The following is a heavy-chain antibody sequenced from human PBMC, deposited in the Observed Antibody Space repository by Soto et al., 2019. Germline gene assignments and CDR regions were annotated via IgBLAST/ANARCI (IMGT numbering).Heavy chain of an antibody. Sequence: QITLKESGPTLVKPTQTLTLTCTFSGFSLSTSGVGVGWIRQPPGKALEWLALIYWDDDKRYSPSLKSRLTXXXXXXXXXXXXXXXXXXXXXXXXXXXXXXXXXXXXXXXXFDLWGRGTLVTVSS. CDR2: IYWDDDK. V-gene: IGHV2-5*02. J-gene: IGHJ2*01. CDR1: GFSLSTSGVG. CDR3: XXXXXXXXXXXXXFDL.